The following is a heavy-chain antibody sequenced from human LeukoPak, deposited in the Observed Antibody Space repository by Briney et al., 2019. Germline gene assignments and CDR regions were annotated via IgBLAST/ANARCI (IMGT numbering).Heavy chain of an antibody. CDR2: ISGSGGST. Sequence: QTGGSLRLSCAASGFTFRSYAMSWVRQAPGKGLEWVSAISGSGGSTYFADSVKGRFTASRDNSKNTLYLQMNSLRAEDTAVYYFAKARGGGADDAFDIWGQGTMVTVS. CDR3: AKARGGGADDAFDI. CDR1: GFTFRSYA. D-gene: IGHD1-26*01. V-gene: IGHV3-23*01. J-gene: IGHJ3*02.